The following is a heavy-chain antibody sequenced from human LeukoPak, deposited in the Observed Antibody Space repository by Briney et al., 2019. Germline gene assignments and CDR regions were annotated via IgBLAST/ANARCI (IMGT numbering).Heavy chain of an antibody. V-gene: IGHV3-23*01. CDR1: GFTFSSSA. Sequence: GGSLRLSCTASGFTFSSSAMSWVRQAPGKGLEWVSAISGSGGTTYYADSVKGRFTISRDNSKSTLYLQLNSLRAEDTALYYCAKSPIAAAGTRYFQHWGQGTLVTVSS. J-gene: IGHJ1*01. CDR3: AKSPIAAAGTRYFQH. D-gene: IGHD6-13*01. CDR2: ISGSGGTT.